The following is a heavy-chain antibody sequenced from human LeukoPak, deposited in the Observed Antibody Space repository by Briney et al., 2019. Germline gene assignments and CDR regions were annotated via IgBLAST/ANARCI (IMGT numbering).Heavy chain of an antibody. CDR1: GFTFRDYW. D-gene: IGHD5-12*01. J-gene: IGHJ4*02. V-gene: IGHV3-7*04. CDR3: ARKATIIDY. CDR2: INFDGSEK. Sequence: GGSLRLSCAASGFTFRDYWMSWVRQAPGNGLEWVAKINFDGSEKYYVDPVKGRFTISRDNAKNSLYLQMNSLRAEDTAVYYCARKATIIDYWGQGTLVTVSS.